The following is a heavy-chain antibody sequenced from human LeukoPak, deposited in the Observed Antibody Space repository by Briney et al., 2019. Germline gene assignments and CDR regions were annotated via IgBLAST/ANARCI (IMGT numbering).Heavy chain of an antibody. CDR1: GGSISSSSYY. Sequence: SETLSLTCTVSGGSISSSSYYWGWIRQPLGKGLEWIGSIYYSGSTYYNPSLKSRVTISVDTSKNQFSLKLSSVTAADTAVYYCARQAGYDLGAFDYWGQGTLVTVSS. CDR3: ARQAGYDLGAFDY. CDR2: IYYSGST. J-gene: IGHJ4*02. V-gene: IGHV4-39*01. D-gene: IGHD5-12*01.